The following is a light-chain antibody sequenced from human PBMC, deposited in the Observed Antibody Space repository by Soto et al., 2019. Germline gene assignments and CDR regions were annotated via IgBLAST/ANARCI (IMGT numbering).Light chain of an antibody. CDR1: SSDVGGYNY. CDR3: DSYTSGSSYV. J-gene: IGLJ1*01. V-gene: IGLV2-14*01. CDR2: DVS. Sequence: ALTQPASVSGSPGQSITISCTGTSSDVGGYNYVSWYQQHPGKAPKLMIYDVSYRPSGVSDRFSGSKSGNTASLTISGLQSEDEADYYCDSYTSGSSYVFGTGTKVTVL.